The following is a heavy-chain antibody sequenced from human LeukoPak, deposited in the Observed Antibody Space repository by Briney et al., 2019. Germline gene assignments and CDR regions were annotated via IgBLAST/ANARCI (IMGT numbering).Heavy chain of an antibody. CDR2: TYWDDDK. D-gene: IGHD1-26*01. CDR1: GFSLSTSGVG. CDR3: ARSRGYFDY. J-gene: IGHJ4*02. Sequence: SGPALVKPTQTLTLTCTFSGFSLSTSGVGVGWIRQPPGEALEWLALTYWDDDKRFSPSLKSRLTITKDTSKNQVVLTMTNMDPVDTATYYCARSRGYFDYWGQGTLVTVSS. V-gene: IGHV2-5*02.